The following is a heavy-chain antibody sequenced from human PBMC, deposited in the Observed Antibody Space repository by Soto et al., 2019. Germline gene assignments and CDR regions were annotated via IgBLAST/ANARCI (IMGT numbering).Heavy chain of an antibody. J-gene: IGHJ4*02. Sequence: GPGPGKTSETLSLTYTVSGGSISSSSYYWGWIRQPPGKGLEWIGSIYYSGSTYYNPSLKSRVTISVDTSKNQFSLKLSSVTAAYTSVYYCARRLGYSSGSSFDYWGQGTLVTVSS. CDR1: GGSISSSSYY. D-gene: IGHD6-19*01. CDR2: IYYSGST. V-gene: IGHV4-39*01. CDR3: ARRLGYSSGSSFDY.